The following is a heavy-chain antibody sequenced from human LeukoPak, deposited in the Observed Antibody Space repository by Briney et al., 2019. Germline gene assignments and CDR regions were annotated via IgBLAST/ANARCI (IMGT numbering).Heavy chain of an antibody. V-gene: IGHV3-74*01. Sequence: GGSLRLSCADSGFAFSTYWMHWVRQAPGKGLVWVSRITPDGRSTNYADSVKGRFTISRDNAKNTLYLQMNSLRADDTAVYYCTRDTFGFHDYWGQGTLVTVSS. CDR1: GFAFSTYW. D-gene: IGHD3-10*01. CDR2: ITPDGRST. J-gene: IGHJ4*02. CDR3: TRDTFGFHDY.